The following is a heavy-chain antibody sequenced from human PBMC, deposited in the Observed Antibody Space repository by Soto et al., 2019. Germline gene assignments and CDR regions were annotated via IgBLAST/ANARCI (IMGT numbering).Heavy chain of an antibody. Sequence: EESLKISCKGSGYNFAGYWIAWVRQMPGKGLELMGIIYPSDSDTRYRPSFQGQVTISADKSISSAYLQWSSLRASDTAMYHCARGGVSTRTFDYWGQGTPVTVSS. CDR1: GYNFAGYW. J-gene: IGHJ4*02. V-gene: IGHV5-51*01. CDR2: IYPSDSDT. CDR3: ARGGVSTRTFDY. D-gene: IGHD3-3*01.